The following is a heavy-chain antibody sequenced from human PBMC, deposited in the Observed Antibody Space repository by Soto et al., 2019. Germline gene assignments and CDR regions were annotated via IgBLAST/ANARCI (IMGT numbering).Heavy chain of an antibody. V-gene: IGHV4-31*03. D-gene: IGHD5-18*01. CDR3: ARSGYSYGPNPLLY. J-gene: IGHJ4*02. CDR1: GGSFSSGGYY. CDR2: IYYSGST. Sequence: SETLSLTCTVSGGSFSSGGYYWSWIRQHPGKGLEWIGYIYYSGSTYYNPSLKSRVTISVDTSKNQFSLKLSSVTAADTAVYYCARSGYSYGPNPLLYWGQGTLVTVSS.